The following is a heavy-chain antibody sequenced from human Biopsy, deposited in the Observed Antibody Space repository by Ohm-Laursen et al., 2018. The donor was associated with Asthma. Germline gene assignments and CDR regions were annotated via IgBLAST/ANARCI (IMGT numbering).Heavy chain of an antibody. Sequence: SDTLSLTRRVSGGHTGSNDPHWAWIRQAHGKGLDWIGLVFCSGSTHYRRSLERRVSISIDTATNEFSMNLWSVTPADTPVYFCARVVSYGDIYFGIGVWGPGNTVVVS. CDR2: VFCSGST. CDR1: GGHTGSNDPH. D-gene: IGHD4-17*01. J-gene: IGHJ6*02. CDR3: ARVVSYGDIYFGIGV. V-gene: IGHV4-30-4*02.